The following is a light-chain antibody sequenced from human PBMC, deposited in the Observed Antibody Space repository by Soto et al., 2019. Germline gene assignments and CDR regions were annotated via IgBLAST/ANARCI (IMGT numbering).Light chain of an antibody. J-gene: IGKJ1*01. Sequence: GDRVTITCRASQSISNFLNWYQQKPGKAPKLLIYAAYSLRSGVTSRFSGSGSGTDFTLTISSLQREDFATYVCQQSYSSPWTFGQGTKVDIK. CDR2: AAY. CDR1: QSISNF. CDR3: QQSYSSPWT. V-gene: IGKV1-39*01.